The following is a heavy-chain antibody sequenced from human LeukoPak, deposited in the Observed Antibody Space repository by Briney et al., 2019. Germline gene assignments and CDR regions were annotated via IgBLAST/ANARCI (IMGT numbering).Heavy chain of an antibody. J-gene: IGHJ5*02. CDR2: VSPGGYT. CDR3: ARSRCGHGHHMCYNH. V-gene: IGHV4-34*01. D-gene: IGHD2-21*01. CDR1: GVSISDYY. Sequence: SDPLSLPCAVSGVSISDYYWSWIRQSPRKGLEWIGEVSPGGYTNYNPSLKSRVIISEDPSESHLSLRLRTVTAADTAMYYCARSRCGHGHHMCYNHWAQGTLVTVSS.